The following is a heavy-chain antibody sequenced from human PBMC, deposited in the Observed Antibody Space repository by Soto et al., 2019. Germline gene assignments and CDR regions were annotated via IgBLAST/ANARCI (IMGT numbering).Heavy chain of an antibody. CDR1: GFTFSSYG. CDR3: ARTIHYYDSSDTFDY. V-gene: IGHV3-33*01. D-gene: IGHD3-22*01. CDR2: IWYDGSNK. J-gene: IGHJ4*02. Sequence: QVQLVESGGGVVQPGRSLRLSCAASGFTFSSYGMHWVRQAPGKGLEWVAVIWYDGSNKYYADSVKGRFTISRDNSKNTLYLQMNSLRAEDTAVYYCARTIHYYDSSDTFDYWGQGTLVTVSS.